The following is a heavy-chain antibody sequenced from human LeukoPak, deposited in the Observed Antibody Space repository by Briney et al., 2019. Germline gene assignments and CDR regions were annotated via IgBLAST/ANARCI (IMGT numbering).Heavy chain of an antibody. Sequence: ASVKVSCKAGGYIFTGYYMHWVRQAPGQGLEWMGWINPNSGGTNYAQKFQGRVTMTRDTSISTAYMELSRLRSDDTAVYYCARDATLYYDILTGYQIDYWGQGTLVTVSS. CDR2: INPNSGGT. V-gene: IGHV1-2*02. CDR1: GYIFTGYY. CDR3: ARDATLYYDILTGYQIDY. D-gene: IGHD3-9*01. J-gene: IGHJ4*02.